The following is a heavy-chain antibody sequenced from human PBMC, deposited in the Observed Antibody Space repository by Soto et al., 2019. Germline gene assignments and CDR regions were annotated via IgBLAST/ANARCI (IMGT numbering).Heavy chain of an antibody. J-gene: IGHJ6*02. V-gene: IGHV3-15*01. CDR1: GFTFSNAW. D-gene: IGHD5-18*01. CDR3: ATYSRSFFHMVV. CDR2: TKSKTDGGTT. Sequence: GGSLRLSCAGSGFTFSNAWMSWVRQGPGKGLEWVGRTKSKTDGGTTEYAEPVKGRFTISRDDSKSTLYLQMNSLKIEDTGVYYCATYSRSFFHMVVWGQGTTVTVSS.